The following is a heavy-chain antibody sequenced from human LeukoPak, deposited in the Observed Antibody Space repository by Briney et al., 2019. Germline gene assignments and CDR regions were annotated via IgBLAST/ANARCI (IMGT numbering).Heavy chain of an antibody. V-gene: IGHV3-30*18. J-gene: IGHJ3*02. D-gene: IGHD6-13*01. CDR2: ISYDGSNK. Sequence: GGSLRLSCVASGFTFSRHDMNWVRQAPGKGLEWVAVISYDGSNKYYADSVKGRFTISRDNPKNTLYLQMNSLRTEDTAVYYCAKGVSSSWSNDAFDIWGQGTMVTVSS. CDR1: GFTFSRHD. CDR3: AKGVSSSWSNDAFDI.